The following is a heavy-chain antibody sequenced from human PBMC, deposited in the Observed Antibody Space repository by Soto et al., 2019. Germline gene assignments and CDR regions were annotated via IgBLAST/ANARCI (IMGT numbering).Heavy chain of an antibody. V-gene: IGHV1-2*02. CDR2: VNPNTGLT. J-gene: IGHJ5*02. D-gene: IGHD3-9*01. Sequence: ASVKVSCKASGYTFTALYMNWVRQAPGQGLEWMGWVNPNTGLTKYAQKFQGRVIMTRDTSINTAYMELSGLTSDDKAVYYCTTLRLDPWGQGTLVTVS. CDR1: GYTFTALY. CDR3: TTLRLDP.